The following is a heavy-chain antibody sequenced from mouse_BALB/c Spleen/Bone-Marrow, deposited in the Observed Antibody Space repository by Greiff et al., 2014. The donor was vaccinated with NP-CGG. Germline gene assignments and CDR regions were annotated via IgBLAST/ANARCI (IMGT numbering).Heavy chain of an antibody. Sequence: VQLKQSGPSLVKPSQTLSLTCSVTGDSITNAYWNWIRKFPGNKIDYMGYISYSGNTYYNPSLKSRISITRDTSKNQFYLQLNSVTTEDTATYFCARGTGYDFDYWGQGTTLTVSS. CDR2: ISYSGNT. CDR3: ARGTGYDFDY. V-gene: IGHV3-8*02. D-gene: IGHD1-2*01. CDR1: GDSITNAY. J-gene: IGHJ2*01.